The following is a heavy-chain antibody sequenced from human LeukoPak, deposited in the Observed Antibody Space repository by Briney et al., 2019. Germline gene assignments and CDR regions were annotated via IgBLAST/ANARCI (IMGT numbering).Heavy chain of an antibody. Sequence: GGSLRLSCAASGSIFSSYWMSWVRQAPGKGLEWVANIKQDGSEKYYVDSVKGRFTISRDNAKNTLYLQMNSLRAEDTAVYYCARDPSSRNYYYYMDVWGKGTTVTVSS. CDR1: GSIFSSYW. CDR3: ARDPSSRNYYYYMDV. V-gene: IGHV3-7*01. CDR2: IKQDGSEK. D-gene: IGHD6-6*01. J-gene: IGHJ6*03.